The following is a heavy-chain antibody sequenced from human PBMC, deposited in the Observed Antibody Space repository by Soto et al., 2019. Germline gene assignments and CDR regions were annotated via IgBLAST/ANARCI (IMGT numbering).Heavy chain of an antibody. Sequence: LRLSCAASGFTFSSYWMSWVRQAPGKGLEWVANIKQDGSEKYYVDSVKGRFTISRDNAKNSLYLQMNGLRAEDTAVYYCARDRAPHYDFWSGYYRYWFDPWGQGTLVTVSS. CDR1: GFTFSSYW. CDR2: IKQDGSEK. D-gene: IGHD3-3*01. J-gene: IGHJ5*02. V-gene: IGHV3-7*03. CDR3: ARDRAPHYDFWSGYYRYWFDP.